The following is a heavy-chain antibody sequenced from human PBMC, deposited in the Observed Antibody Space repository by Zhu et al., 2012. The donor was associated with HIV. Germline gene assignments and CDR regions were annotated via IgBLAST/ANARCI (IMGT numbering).Heavy chain of an antibody. D-gene: IGHD2-21*02. V-gene: IGHV4-39*01. J-gene: IGHJ3*02. CDR3: ARACGGDCYDAFDI. CDR2: IYYSGST. Sequence: QVQLQESGPGLVKPSETLSLTCTVSGGSISSSSYYWGWIRQPPGKGLEWIGSIYYSGSTYYNPSLKSRVTISVDTSKNQFSLKLSSVTAADTAVYYCARACGGDCYDAFDIWGQGDNGHRLF. CDR1: GGSISSSSYY.